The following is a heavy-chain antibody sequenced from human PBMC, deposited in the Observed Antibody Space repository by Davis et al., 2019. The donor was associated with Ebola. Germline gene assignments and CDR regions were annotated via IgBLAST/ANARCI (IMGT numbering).Heavy chain of an antibody. CDR2: ITPFNGNT. CDR1: GYSFSYRY. D-gene: IGHD2-15*01. Sequence: SVKVSCKASGYSFSYRYLHWVRQAPGQALDWMGWITPFNGNTNYAQKFQDRVTMTRDTSISTAYMELSRLRSDDTAVYYCARDLRLCSGGSCYSLSWYFDLWGRGTLVTVSS. V-gene: IGHV1-45*02. CDR3: ARDLRLCSGGSCYSLSWYFDL. J-gene: IGHJ2*01.